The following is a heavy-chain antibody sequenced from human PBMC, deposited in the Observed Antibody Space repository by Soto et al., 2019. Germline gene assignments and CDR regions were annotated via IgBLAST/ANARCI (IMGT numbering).Heavy chain of an antibody. D-gene: IGHD3-3*01. Sequence: GGSLRLSCAASGFTFSSYAMSWVRQAPRKGLEWVSAISGSGGSTYYADSVKGRFTISRDNSKNTLYLQMNSLRAEDTAVYYCAKVPVYDFWSGYHIDYWGQGTLVTVSS. J-gene: IGHJ4*02. CDR1: GFTFSSYA. CDR3: AKVPVYDFWSGYHIDY. V-gene: IGHV3-23*01. CDR2: ISGSGGST.